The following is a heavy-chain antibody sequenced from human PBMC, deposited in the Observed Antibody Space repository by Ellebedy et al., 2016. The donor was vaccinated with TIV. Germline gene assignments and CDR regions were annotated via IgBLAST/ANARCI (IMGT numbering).Heavy chain of an antibody. CDR1: GLTLSSYA. J-gene: IGHJ1*01. D-gene: IGHD3-10*01. CDR2: IDGTGDGT. V-gene: IGHV3-23*01. Sequence: PGGSLRLSCSASGLTLSSYAMGWVRHSPGRGLEWVSAIDGTGDGTFYADPVECRFTISRDNSKNTLYLQLNSLRVEDTVVYFCAKFRGLLWYGDFTDDWGQGTLVTVSS. CDR3: AKFRGLLWYGDFTDD.